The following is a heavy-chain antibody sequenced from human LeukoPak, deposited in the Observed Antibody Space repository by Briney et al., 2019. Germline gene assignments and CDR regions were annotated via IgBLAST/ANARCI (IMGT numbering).Heavy chain of an antibody. CDR2: IRYDGSNK. Sequence: GGSLRLSCAASGFTFSSYGMHWVRQAPGKGLEWVAFIRYDGSNKYYADSVKGRFTISRDNSKNTLYLQMNSLRAEDTAVYYCVSDSSGWSAFDYWGQGTLVTVSS. CDR3: VSDSSGWSAFDY. J-gene: IGHJ4*02. V-gene: IGHV3-30*02. D-gene: IGHD6-19*01. CDR1: GFTFSSYG.